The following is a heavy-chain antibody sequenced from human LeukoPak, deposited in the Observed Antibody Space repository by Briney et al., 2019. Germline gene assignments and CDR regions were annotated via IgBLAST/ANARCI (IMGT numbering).Heavy chain of an antibody. CDR2: IYYSGST. D-gene: IGHD3-22*01. Sequence: SQTLSLTCTVSGGSISSGDYYWSWIRQPPGKGLEWIGYIYYSGSTYYNPSLKSRVTISVDTSKNQFSLKLSSVTAADTAIYYCATYYDRSGYKLDYWGQGTLVTVSS. V-gene: IGHV4-30-4*01. CDR1: GGSISSGDYY. CDR3: ATYYDRSGYKLDY. J-gene: IGHJ4*02.